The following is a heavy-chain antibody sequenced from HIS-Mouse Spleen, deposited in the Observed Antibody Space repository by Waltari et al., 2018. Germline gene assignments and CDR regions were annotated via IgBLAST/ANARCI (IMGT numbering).Heavy chain of an antibody. CDR3: AREIPYSSSWYDWYFDL. J-gene: IGHJ2*01. Sequence: QLQLQESGPGLGKPSETRSPTCTVSGGSISSRSYYWGWIRQPPGKGLEWIGGIYYSGSTYYNPSLKSRVTISVDTSKNQFSLKLSSVTAADTAVYYCAREIPYSSSWYDWYFDLWGRGTLVTVSS. CDR1: GGSISSRSYY. V-gene: IGHV4-39*07. D-gene: IGHD6-13*01. CDR2: IYYSGST.